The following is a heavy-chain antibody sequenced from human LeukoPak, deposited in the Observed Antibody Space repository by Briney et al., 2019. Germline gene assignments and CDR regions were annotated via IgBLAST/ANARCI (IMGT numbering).Heavy chain of an antibody. Sequence: VASVKVSCKASGYTFTSYYMHWVRQAPGQGLEWMGIINPSGGSTSYAQKFQGRVTMTRDTSTSTVYMELSSLRSEDTAVYYCARDQTLNDEYSSSGAAFDIWGQGTMVTVSS. CDR3: ARDQTLNDEYSSSGAAFDI. J-gene: IGHJ3*02. CDR1: GYTFTSYY. CDR2: INPSGGST. V-gene: IGHV1-46*01. D-gene: IGHD6-6*01.